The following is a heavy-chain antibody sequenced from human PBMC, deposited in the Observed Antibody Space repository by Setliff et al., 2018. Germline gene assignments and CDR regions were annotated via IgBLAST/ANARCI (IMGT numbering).Heavy chain of an antibody. D-gene: IGHD6-19*01. Sequence: SETLSLTCTVSGGSISSYYWSWIRQPAGKGLEWIGHIYIGGSANYNPSLKSRVTMSIDTSKTQFSLKLNSVTAADMAVYYCAREQWLDPPGYYYRDVWAKGTTVTVS. J-gene: IGHJ6*03. CDR1: GGSISSYY. V-gene: IGHV4-4*07. CDR3: AREQWLDPPGYYYRDV. CDR2: IYIGGSA.